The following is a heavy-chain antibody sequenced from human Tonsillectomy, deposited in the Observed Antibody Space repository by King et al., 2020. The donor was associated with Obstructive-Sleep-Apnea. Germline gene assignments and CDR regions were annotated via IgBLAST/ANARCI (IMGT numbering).Heavy chain of an antibody. Sequence: VQLVESGGGLVKPGGSLRLSCAASGFTFSSYIMNWVRQAPGKGLEWVSSISSSSSYIYYADSVKGRFTISRDNAKNSLDLQMNSLRAEDTAVYYCARVRGSYYFFDYWGQGTLVTVSS. V-gene: IGHV3-21*01. D-gene: IGHD1-26*01. CDR2: ISSSSSYI. CDR3: ARVRGSYYFFDY. J-gene: IGHJ4*02. CDR1: GFTFSSYI.